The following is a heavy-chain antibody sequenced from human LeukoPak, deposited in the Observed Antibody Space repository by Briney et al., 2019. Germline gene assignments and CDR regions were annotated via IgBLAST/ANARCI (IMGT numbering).Heavy chain of an antibody. CDR3: ARGAFVLMLYERLRFDF. J-gene: IGHJ4*02. CDR2: ISPNSGGT. D-gene: IGHD2-8*01. Sequence: GASVKVSCKASGYTFTGYYMHWVRQAPGQGLEWMGWISPNSGGTNYAQKFQGRVTMTRDTSISTAYMELSRLRSDDAAVYYCARGAFVLMLYERLRFDFWGQGTLATVSS. V-gene: IGHV1-2*02. CDR1: GYTFTGYY.